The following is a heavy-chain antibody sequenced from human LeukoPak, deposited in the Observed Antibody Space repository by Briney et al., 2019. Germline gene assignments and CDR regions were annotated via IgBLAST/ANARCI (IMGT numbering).Heavy chain of an antibody. V-gene: IGHV4-30-2*01. D-gene: IGHD3-16*01. CDR3: VRGGFGDAFDI. J-gene: IGHJ3*02. CDR1: GGPIRTSGYS. Sequence: PSETLSLTCVVSGGPIRTSGYSWSWIRQPPGKALEWIGCIYHNGSTYYNPSLDSRLTISMDKPRNHFSLKVEPVTAADTAAYYCVRGGFGDAFDIWGQGTMVVVSS. CDR2: IYHNGST.